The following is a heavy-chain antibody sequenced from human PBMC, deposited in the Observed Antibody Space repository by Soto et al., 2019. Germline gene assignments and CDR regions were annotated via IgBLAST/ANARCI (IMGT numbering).Heavy chain of an antibody. J-gene: IGHJ4*02. V-gene: IGHV2-5*02. CDR3: ALRPSYCIYGNCYSGFDY. CDR1: GFSLSTSGVG. CDR2: IYWDDDK. Sequence: QITLKESGPTLVKPTQTLTLTCTFSGFSLSTSGVGVGWIRQPPGKALEWLALIYWDDDKRYSPSLKSRLTITKDTSKSQVVLTMTTMDPVDTATYYCALRPSYCIYGNCYSGFDYWGQGTLVTVSS. D-gene: IGHD2-15*01.